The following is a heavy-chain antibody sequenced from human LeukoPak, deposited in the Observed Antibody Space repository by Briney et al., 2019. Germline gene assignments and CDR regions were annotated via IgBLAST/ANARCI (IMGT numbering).Heavy chain of an antibody. CDR3: AASEYSSDFDY. Sequence: GGSLRLSCAASGFTFSKDDFHWVRQAPGKGLEWVAAIGGSGGSTYYADSVKGRFTISRDNSKNTLYLQMNSLRAEDTAVYYCAASEYSSDFDYWGQGTLVTVSS. CDR1: GFTFSKDD. CDR2: IGGSGGST. D-gene: IGHD2/OR15-2a*01. J-gene: IGHJ4*02. V-gene: IGHV3-23*01.